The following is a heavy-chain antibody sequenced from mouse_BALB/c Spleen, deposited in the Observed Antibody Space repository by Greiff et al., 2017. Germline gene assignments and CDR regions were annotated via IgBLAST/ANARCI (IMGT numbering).Heavy chain of an antibody. V-gene: IGHV2-9*02. Sequence: QVQLKESGPGLVAPSQSLSITCTVSGFSLTSYGVHWVRQPPGKGLEWLGVIWAGGSTNYNSALMSRLSISKDNSKSQVFLKMNSLQTDDTAMYYCARAPLLLRYGYAMDYWGQGTSVTVSS. CDR3: ARAPLLLRYGYAMDY. D-gene: IGHD1-1*01. CDR2: IWAGGST. J-gene: IGHJ4*01. CDR1: GFSLTSYG.